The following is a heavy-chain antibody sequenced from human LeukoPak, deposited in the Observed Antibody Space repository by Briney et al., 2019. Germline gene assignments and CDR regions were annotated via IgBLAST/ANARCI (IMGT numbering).Heavy chain of an antibody. CDR3: ATTSQLEKTSEDAFDI. J-gene: IGHJ3*02. CDR2: IDPSDSYT. V-gene: IGHV5-10-1*01. CDR1: GYSFTSYW. D-gene: IGHD3-3*01. Sequence: GESLKISCKGSGYSFTSYWISWVRQMPGKGLEWMGRIDPSDSYTNYSPSFQGHVTISADKSISTAYLQWSSLKASDTAMYYCATTSQLEKTSEDAFDIWGQGTMVTVSS.